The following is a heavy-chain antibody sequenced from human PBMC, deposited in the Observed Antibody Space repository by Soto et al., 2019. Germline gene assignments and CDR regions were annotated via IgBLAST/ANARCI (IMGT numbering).Heavy chain of an antibody. D-gene: IGHD4-17*01. CDR1: GGSVSSGSYY. CDR2: IYYSGST. V-gene: IGHV4-61*01. CDR3: ASEVSTTVTLDY. J-gene: IGHJ4*02. Sequence: SETLSLTCTVSGGSVSSGSYYWSWIRQPPGKGLDWIGYIYYSGSTNYNPSLKSRVTISVDTSKNQFSLKLSSVTAADTAVYYCASEVSTTVTLDYWGQGTLVTVSS.